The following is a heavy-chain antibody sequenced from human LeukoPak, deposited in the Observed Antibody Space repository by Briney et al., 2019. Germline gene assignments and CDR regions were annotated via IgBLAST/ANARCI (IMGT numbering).Heavy chain of an antibody. J-gene: IGHJ4*02. CDR3: ARAEKAVTGTLDS. CDR1: GDSISNYY. Sequence: SETLSLTCTVSGDSISNYYWSWIRQSPGKELEWIGYMYNRGGTIYNPSLKSRVTISTDTSKNQFSLRLTSVTAADTAVYYCARAEKAVTGTLDSWGQGTLTTVSS. D-gene: IGHD6-19*01. V-gene: IGHV4-59*01. CDR2: MYNRGGT.